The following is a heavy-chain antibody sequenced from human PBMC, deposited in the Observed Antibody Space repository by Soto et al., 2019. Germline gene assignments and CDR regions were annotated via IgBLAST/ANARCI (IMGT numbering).Heavy chain of an antibody. D-gene: IGHD3-22*01. CDR3: ERVGPWVPYYYESSPYTSENWFEQ. J-gene: IGHJ5*02. Sequence: SSTXSLTGSVAVYCISIGYYLFCLRQPPGKVLEWIGSIYHGGSTYYNPSLNSRVTLSIDMNNNHVSLILNSVTAADKAVYYCERVGPWVPYYYESSPYTSENWFEQWGQGTLV. CDR1: VYCISIGYY. CDR2: IYHGGST. V-gene: IGHV4-38-2*02.